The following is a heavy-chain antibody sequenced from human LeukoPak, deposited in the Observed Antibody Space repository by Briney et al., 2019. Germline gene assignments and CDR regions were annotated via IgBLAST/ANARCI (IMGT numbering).Heavy chain of an antibody. CDR1: GGSTSSYY. Sequence: SETLSLTCTVSGGSTSSYYWSWIRQPPGKGLEWIGYIYYSGSTNYNPSLKSRVTISVDTSKNQFSLKLRSVTAADTAVYYCARDGGDGYNYNWFDPWGQGTLVTVSS. CDR3: ARDGGDGYNYNWFDP. J-gene: IGHJ5*02. D-gene: IGHD5-24*01. CDR2: IYYSGST. V-gene: IGHV4-59*01.